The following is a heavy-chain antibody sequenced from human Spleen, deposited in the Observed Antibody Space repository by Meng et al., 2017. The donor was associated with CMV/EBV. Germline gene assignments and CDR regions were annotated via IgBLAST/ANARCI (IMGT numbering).Heavy chain of an antibody. CDR2: IKQDGSEK. D-gene: IGHD3-3*01. V-gene: IGHV3-7*03. CDR1: GFTFSSYW. J-gene: IGHJ4*02. CDR3: AKDVVWKGYDVTAGYFDN. Sequence: GESLKISCGASGFTFSSYWMSWVRQAPGKGLEWVANIKQDGSEKYYVDSVKGRFTISRDNAKNSLYLQMNSLRAEDTAFYYCAKDVVWKGYDVTAGYFDNWGQGVLVTVSS.